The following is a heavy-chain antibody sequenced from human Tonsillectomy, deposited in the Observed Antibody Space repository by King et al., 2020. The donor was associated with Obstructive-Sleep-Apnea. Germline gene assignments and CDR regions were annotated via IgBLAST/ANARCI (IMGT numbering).Heavy chain of an antibody. V-gene: IGHV3-23*04. Sequence: VQLVESGGGLVQPGGSLRLSCAASGFSFSDYDVNWVRQAPGKGLEWVSTIAVRGGSTYYADSVKGRFTISRDNSKNILYLQMSSLRAEDTAVYFCAKAERGYGSSWYYFDYWGQGALVTVSS. CDR2: IAVRGGST. CDR3: AKAERGYGSSWYYFDY. D-gene: IGHD6-13*01. J-gene: IGHJ4*02. CDR1: GFSFSDYD.